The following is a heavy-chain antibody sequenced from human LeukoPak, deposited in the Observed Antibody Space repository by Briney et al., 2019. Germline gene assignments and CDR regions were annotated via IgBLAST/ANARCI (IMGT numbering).Heavy chain of an antibody. CDR2: IYHSGGT. CDR1: SYSINSDYY. CDR3: ASNVYDKYYYYYKDV. V-gene: IGHV4-38-2*02. Sequence: SETLSLTCTVSSYSINSDYYWGWIRQPPGKGLEWIGSIYHSGGTYYNPSLKSRVTISVDTSKNQFSLKLSSVTAADTAVYYCASNVYDKYYYYYKDVWGKGTTVTVSS. D-gene: IGHD5/OR15-5a*01. J-gene: IGHJ6*03.